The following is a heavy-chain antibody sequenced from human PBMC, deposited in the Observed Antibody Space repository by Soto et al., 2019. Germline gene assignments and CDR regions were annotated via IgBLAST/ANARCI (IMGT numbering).Heavy chain of an antibody. CDR2: TYYRSKWYS. CDR1: GDSVSSNSAA. Sequence: SQTLSLTCALSGDSVSSNSAAWNWIRQSPSRGLEWLGRTYYRSKWYSDYAVFVKSRISFNADTSKNQLSLHLNSVTPEDTAVYYCARDLSNWFDPWGQGTLVPVSS. CDR3: ARDLSNWFDP. V-gene: IGHV6-1*01. J-gene: IGHJ5*02.